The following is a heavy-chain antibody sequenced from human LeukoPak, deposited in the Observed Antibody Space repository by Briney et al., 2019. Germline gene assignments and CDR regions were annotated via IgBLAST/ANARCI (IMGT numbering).Heavy chain of an antibody. D-gene: IGHD2-2*01. CDR1: AFTFRSYS. CDR3: ATPLISISSTTYYNYFEY. CDR2: ISFDGSHQ. J-gene: IGHJ4*02. V-gene: IGHV3-30*04. Sequence: PGGSLTLSCVASAFTFRSYSLHGVRQAPGKGLEWVAVISFDGSHQYFADSVKGRFTISRDNSNNTLYLQMNSLRADDTAVFYCATPLISISSTTYYNYFEYWGQGALVTVSS.